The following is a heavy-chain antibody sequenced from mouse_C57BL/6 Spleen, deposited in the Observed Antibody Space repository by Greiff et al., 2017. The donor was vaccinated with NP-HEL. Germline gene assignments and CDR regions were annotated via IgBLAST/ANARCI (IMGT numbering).Heavy chain of an antibody. Sequence: LVESGAELVRPGASVTLSCKASGYTFTDYEMHWVKQTPVHGLEWIGAIDPETGGTAYNQKFKGKAILTADKSSSTAYMELRSLTSEDSAVYYCTREDSKGNYYAMDYWGQGTSVTVSS. CDR2: IDPETGGT. V-gene: IGHV1-15*01. CDR3: TREDSKGNYYAMDY. CDR1: GYTFTDYE. J-gene: IGHJ4*01.